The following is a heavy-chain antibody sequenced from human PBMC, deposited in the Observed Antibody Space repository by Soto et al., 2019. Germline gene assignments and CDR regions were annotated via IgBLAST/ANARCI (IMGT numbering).Heavy chain of an antibody. CDR3: AHIVVAGLGYYFDY. Sequence: QITLKESGPTLVKPTQTLTLTCNVSGFSLSSTRMAVGWIRQPPGKALEWLALIYWDDDKRYSPFLKSRLTITNDTSKYQVVLTISSMDPVDTARYYCAHIVVAGLGYYFDYWGQGTLVTFSS. D-gene: IGHD6-19*01. J-gene: IGHJ4*02. CDR1: GFSLSSTRMA. CDR2: IYWDDDK. V-gene: IGHV2-5*02.